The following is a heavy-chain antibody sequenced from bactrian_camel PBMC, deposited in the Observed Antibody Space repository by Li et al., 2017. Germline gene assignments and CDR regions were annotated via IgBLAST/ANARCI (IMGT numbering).Heavy chain of an antibody. V-gene: IGHV3S55*01. CDR2: LASDGST. CDR3: AAGLLGRTAWCPVVAPDPQNY. Sequence: HVQLVESGGGSVQAGGSLRLSCGSSSGHTGRMYCMAWFRLAPGKEREGVVALASDGSTWYADSVKGRFTISKDDLKDTLYLQMNSLKPEDTAMYYCAAGLLGRTAWCPVVAPDPQNYWGQGTQVTVS. J-gene: IGHJ4*01. CDR1: GHTGRMYC. D-gene: IGHD7*01.